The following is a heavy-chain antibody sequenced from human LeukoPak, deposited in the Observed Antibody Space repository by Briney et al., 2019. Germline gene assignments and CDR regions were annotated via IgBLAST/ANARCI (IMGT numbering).Heavy chain of an antibody. V-gene: IGHV1-2*02. CDR1: GYTFTGYY. CDR2: INPNSGGT. CDR3: AREGAAGTQHDAFDI. Sequence: ALVKVSCKASGYTFTGYYTHWVRQAPGQGLEWMGWINPNSGGTNYAQKFQGRVTMTRDTSISTAYMELSRLRSDDTAVYYCAREGAAGTQHDAFDIWGQGTMVTVSS. D-gene: IGHD6-13*01. J-gene: IGHJ3*02.